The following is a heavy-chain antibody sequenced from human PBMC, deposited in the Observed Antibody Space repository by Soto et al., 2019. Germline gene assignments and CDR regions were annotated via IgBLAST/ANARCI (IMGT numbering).Heavy chain of an antibody. D-gene: IGHD2-2*01. CDR2: IYYSGST. V-gene: IGHV4-59*01. CDR3: ARGTAVTDWYFDL. Sequence: QVQLPESGPGLVKPSETLSLTCTVSGGSISSSYWSWIRQPPGKGLEWIGYIYYSGSTNYNPSLKSRVTISVDTSKNHFFLNPSYVTAADTAVYYWARGTAVTDWYFDLWGRGTLVTVAS. J-gene: IGHJ2*01. CDR1: GGSISSSY.